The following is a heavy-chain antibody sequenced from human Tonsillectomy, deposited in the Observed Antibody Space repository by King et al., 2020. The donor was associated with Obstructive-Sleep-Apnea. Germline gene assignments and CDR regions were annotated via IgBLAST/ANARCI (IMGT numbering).Heavy chain of an antibody. CDR3: AHVDDYGGNLS. Sequence: TLKESGPTLVKPTQTLTLTCTFSGFSLSTSGVGLGWIRQPPGKALQWLALIYWCADKRDSPALKSTLTITKDTSKNQWVLTLINMDPVDTATYYCAHVDDYGGNLSWGQGTLVTVSS. V-gene: IGHV2-5*01. D-gene: IGHD4-23*01. J-gene: IGHJ5*02. CDR2: IYWCADK. CDR1: GFSLSTSGVG.